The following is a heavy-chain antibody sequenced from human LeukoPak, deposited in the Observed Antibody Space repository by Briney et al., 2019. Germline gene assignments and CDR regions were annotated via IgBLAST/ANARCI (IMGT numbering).Heavy chain of an antibody. V-gene: IGHV3-20*04. D-gene: IGHD3-16*01. CDR3: ARDYWGTGSTDNWFDP. CDR2: INWNGGST. Sequence: GGSLRLSCAASGFTFDDYGMSWVRQAPGKGLEWVSGINWNGGSTGYADSVKGRFTISRDNAKNSLYLQMNSLRAEDMALYYCARDYWGTGSTDNWFDPWGQGTLVTVSS. J-gene: IGHJ5*02. CDR1: GFTFDDYG.